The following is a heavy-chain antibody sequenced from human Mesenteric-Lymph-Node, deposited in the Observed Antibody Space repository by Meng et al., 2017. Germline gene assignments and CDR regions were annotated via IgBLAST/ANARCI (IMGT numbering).Heavy chain of an antibody. J-gene: IGHJ3*02. CDR1: GGTFSSYA. CDR2: IIPILGIA. Sequence: SAKVFCKASGGTFSSYAISRGRQAPGQGLEWMGRIIPILGIANYAQKFQGRVTITADKSTSTAYMELSSLRSEDTAVYYCAGRFIAVAGTEIAFDIWGQGTMVTVSS. CDR3: AGRFIAVAGTEIAFDI. D-gene: IGHD6-19*01. V-gene: IGHV1-69*04.